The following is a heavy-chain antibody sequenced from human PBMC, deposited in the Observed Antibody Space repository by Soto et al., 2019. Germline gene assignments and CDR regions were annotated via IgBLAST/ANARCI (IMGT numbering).Heavy chain of an antibody. CDR2: ISSSSSTI. D-gene: IGHD3-22*01. CDR1: GFTFSSYS. V-gene: IGHV3-48*02. J-gene: IGHJ4*02. Sequence: LRLSCAASGFTFSSYSMNWVRQAPGKGLEWVSYISSSSSTIYYADSVKGRFTISRDNAKNSLYLQMNSLRDEDTAVYYCARAEYYYDSSGYSYFDYWGQGTLVTVSS. CDR3: ARAEYYYDSSGYSYFDY.